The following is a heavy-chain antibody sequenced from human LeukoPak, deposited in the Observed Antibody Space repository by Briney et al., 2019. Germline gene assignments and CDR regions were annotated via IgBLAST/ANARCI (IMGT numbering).Heavy chain of an antibody. D-gene: IGHD6-6*01. V-gene: IGHV3-9*03. CDR2: FSWNSGSI. CDR3: AKGSLYSSSRQGEYFEH. Sequence: GGSLRLSCAASGFTLGVYAMHWVRQAPGRGLGWVSGFSWNSGSIGYADYVKGRFTISRDNAKNSLYLQMNSLRAEDMALYYCAKGSLYSSSRQGEYFEHWGQGTLVTVSS. J-gene: IGHJ1*01. CDR1: GFTLGVYA.